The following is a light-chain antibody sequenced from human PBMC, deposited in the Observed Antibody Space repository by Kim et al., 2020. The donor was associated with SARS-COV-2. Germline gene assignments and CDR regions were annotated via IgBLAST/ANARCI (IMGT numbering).Light chain of an antibody. V-gene: IGLV2-11*01. J-gene: IGLJ3*02. CDR2: DVK. Sequence: QSALTQPRSASGSPGQSVTISCTGTSSGVDSYTYVSCYQQHRGKAPKLMIYDVKERPSVAPDRFSGSNADTTASLTICVLQADDAADYYSCSDAGSYSRVFGGGTKVTVL. CDR1: SSGVDSYTY. CDR3: CSDAGSYSRV.